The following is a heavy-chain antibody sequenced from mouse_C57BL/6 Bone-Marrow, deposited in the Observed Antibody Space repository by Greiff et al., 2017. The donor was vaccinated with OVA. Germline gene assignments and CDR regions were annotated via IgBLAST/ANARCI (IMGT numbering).Heavy chain of an antibody. CDR1: GYTFTDYE. V-gene: IGHV1-15*01. CDR3: TRLVSTTEDWYFDV. D-gene: IGHD1-1*01. J-gene: IGHJ1*03. Sequence: VQLQQSGAELVRPGASVTLSCKASGYTFTDYEMHWVKQTPVHGLEWIGAIDPETGGTAYNQKFKGKAILTADKSSSTAYMELRSLTSEDSAVYYCTRLVSTTEDWYFDVWGTGTTVTVSS. CDR2: IDPETGGT.